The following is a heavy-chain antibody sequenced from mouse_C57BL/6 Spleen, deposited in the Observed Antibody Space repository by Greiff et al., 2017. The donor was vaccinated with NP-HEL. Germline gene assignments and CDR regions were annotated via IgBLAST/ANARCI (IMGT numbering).Heavy chain of an antibody. CDR3: ARNPLYYDYDGYAMDY. Sequence: QVQLQQSGPGLVQPSQSLSITCTVSGFSLTSYGVHWVRQSPGKGLEWLGVIWSGGSTDYNAAFISSLCISKDNSKSQVFFKMISLQADDTSIYYWARNPLYYDYDGYAMDYWGQGTSVTVPS. CDR1: GFSLTSYG. V-gene: IGHV2-2*01. D-gene: IGHD2-4*01. CDR2: IWSGGST. J-gene: IGHJ4*01.